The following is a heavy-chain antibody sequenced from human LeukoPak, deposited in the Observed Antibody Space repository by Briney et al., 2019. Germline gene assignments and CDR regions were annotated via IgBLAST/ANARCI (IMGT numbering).Heavy chain of an antibody. D-gene: IGHD6-19*01. CDR3: ARDPSNTSGRFWYLDV. CDR1: GYTFTSLG. CDR2: ISGYNGDT. Sequence: ASVKVSCRTSGYTFTSLGITWVRQAPGQGLEWMGWISGYNGDTIYAQKFQGRVTMTTETSTSTAYMEVWSLRSDDTAVYYCARDPSNTSGRFWYLDVWGRGTLVTVSA. V-gene: IGHV1-18*01. J-gene: IGHJ2*01.